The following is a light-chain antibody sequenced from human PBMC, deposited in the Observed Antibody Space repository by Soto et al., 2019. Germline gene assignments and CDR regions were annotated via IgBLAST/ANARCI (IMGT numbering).Light chain of an antibody. CDR2: GAS. CDR3: QQYNGYPPL. V-gene: IGKV1-5*03. J-gene: IGKJ1*01. CDR1: QSITTW. Sequence: DLQMTQSPSTLSASVGDRVTITCRASQSITTWLAWYQQKPGKAPKLLIYGASTLESGVPSRFTGSGSGTDFTLTISSLQPDDFATYYCQQYNGYPPLVGQGTKVDIK.